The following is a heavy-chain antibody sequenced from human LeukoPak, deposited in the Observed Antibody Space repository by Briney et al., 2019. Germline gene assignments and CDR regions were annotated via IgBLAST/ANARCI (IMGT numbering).Heavy chain of an antibody. D-gene: IGHD4-23*01. CDR2: IYTSGST. CDR1: GGSISSCY. V-gene: IGHV4-4*07. Sequence: PSETLSLTCTLSGGSISSCYWSWIQQPAGKGLEWIGHIYTSGSTNYNPSLKSRVTMSVDTSKNQFSLKLSSLTAADTAVYYCVRVDGNGLTWYFDLWAGGTLVTVFS. J-gene: IGHJ2*01. CDR3: VRVDGNGLTWYFDL.